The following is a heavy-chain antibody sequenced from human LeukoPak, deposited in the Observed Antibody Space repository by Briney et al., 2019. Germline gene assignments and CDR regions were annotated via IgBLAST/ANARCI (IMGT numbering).Heavy chain of an antibody. CDR1: GFTFSSYA. J-gene: IGHJ4*02. CDR3: AKDRDYYFWSGYYY. V-gene: IGHV3-23*01. CDR2: ITGSGGST. Sequence: PGGSLRLSCAASGFTFSSYAMSWVRQAPGKGLEWVSAITGSGGSTYYADSVKGRFAISRDNSKNTLYLQLNSLRAEDTAVYYCAKDRDYYFWSGYYYWGQGTLVTVPS. D-gene: IGHD3-3*01.